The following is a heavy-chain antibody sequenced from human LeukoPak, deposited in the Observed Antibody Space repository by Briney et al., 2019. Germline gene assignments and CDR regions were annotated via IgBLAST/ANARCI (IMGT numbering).Heavy chain of an antibody. D-gene: IGHD6-19*01. V-gene: IGHV3-30-3*01. J-gene: IGHJ4*02. CDR2: ISYDGSNK. Sequence: GGSLRLSCAASGFTFSSYAMHWVRQAPDKGLEWVAVISYDGSNKYYADSVKGRFTISRDNSKNTLYLQMNSLRAEDTAVYYCARDYSSGWYRGGYFDYWGQGTLVTVSS. CDR3: ARDYSSGWYRGGYFDY. CDR1: GFTFSSYA.